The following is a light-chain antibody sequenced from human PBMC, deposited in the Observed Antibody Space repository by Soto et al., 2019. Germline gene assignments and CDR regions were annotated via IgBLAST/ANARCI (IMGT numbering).Light chain of an antibody. V-gene: IGKV3-20*01. J-gene: IGKJ2*01. CDR2: GAS. CDR1: QSVSSNY. Sequence: EIVLTQSPGTLSLSPGERATLSCRASQSVSSNYLAWHQQKPGQAPRLLIHGASSRATGIPDRFSGSGSGTDFTLTISRLEPEDFAVYYCQQYGTSHTFCQGTKLEIK. CDR3: QQYGTSHT.